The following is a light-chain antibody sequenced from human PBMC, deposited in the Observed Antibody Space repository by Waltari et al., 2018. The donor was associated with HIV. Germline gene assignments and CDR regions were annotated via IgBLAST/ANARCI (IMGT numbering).Light chain of an antibody. Sequence: QPAPSQPASVSGSPGQSITISCTGSSRDIGVYNYVSWYQHFPGKAPKLIIYDVFHRPLVVSDRFSGSKSANTASLTISGLQPDDEGDYYCSSFTRANTVVFGGGTKLTVL. CDR3: SSFTRANTVV. V-gene: IGLV2-14*01. CDR1: SRDIGVYNY. J-gene: IGLJ3*02. CDR2: DVF.